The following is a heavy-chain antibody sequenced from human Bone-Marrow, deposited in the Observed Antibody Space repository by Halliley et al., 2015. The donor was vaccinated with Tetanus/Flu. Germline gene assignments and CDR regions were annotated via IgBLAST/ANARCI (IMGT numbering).Heavy chain of an antibody. CDR3: AREVWQQLISDRYFDL. CDR2: IYYSGIT. V-gene: IGHV4-31*03. CDR1: GDSISSPSYY. Sequence: TLSLTCSVSGDSISSPSYYWTWIRQHPGKGLEWIGYIYYSGITFYNPSLKSRVTMSLDTSKSQFSLNLTSVTAADTAVYYCAREVWQQLISDRYFDLWGRGTLVTVSS. D-gene: IGHD6-13*01. J-gene: IGHJ5*02.